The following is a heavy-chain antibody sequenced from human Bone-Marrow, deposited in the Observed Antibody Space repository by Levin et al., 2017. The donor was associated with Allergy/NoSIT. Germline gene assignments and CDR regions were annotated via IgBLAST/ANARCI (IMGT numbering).Heavy chain of an antibody. CDR2: INPNSGGT. D-gene: IGHD1-26*01. V-gene: IGHV1-2*02. J-gene: IGHJ6*02. CDR1: GYTFTGYY. Sequence: ASVKVSCKASGYTFTGYYMHWVRQAPGQGLEWMGWINPNSGGTNYAQKFQGRVTMTRDTSISTAYMELSRLRSDDTAVYYCARVRWELPWYYYYGMDVWGQGTTVTVSS. CDR3: ARVRWELPWYYYYGMDV.